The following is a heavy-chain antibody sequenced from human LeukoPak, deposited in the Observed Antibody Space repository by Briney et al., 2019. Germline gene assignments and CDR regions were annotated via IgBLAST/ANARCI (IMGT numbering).Heavy chain of an antibody. CDR1: GFTFSSYG. J-gene: IGHJ4*02. CDR2: ISYDGSNK. CDR3: ARVLRSLLLFDY. D-gene: IGHD1-26*01. Sequence: GRSLRLSCAASGFTFSSYGMHWVRQAPGKGLEWVAVISYDGSNKYYADSVKGRFTISRDNSKNTLYLQMNSLRAEDTAVYYCARVLRSLLLFDYWGQGTLVTVSS. V-gene: IGHV3-30*03.